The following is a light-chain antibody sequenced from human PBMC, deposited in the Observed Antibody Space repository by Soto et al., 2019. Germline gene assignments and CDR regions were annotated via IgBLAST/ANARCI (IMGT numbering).Light chain of an antibody. J-gene: IGKJ5*01. CDR1: QSVSSD. V-gene: IGKV3-15*01. Sequence: EIVLTQSPATLSLSPGERVTLSCRASQSVSSDLAWYQHKPVQAPRLFIYGASTRATATPPRFSGSGSGTEFTLTISSLQSEDFAVYFCQQYDNWPITFGQGTRLEIK. CDR2: GAS. CDR3: QQYDNWPIT.